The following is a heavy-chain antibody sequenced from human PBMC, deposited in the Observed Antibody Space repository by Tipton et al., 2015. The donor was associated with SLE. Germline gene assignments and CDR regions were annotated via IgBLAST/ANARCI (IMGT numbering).Heavy chain of an antibody. CDR3: ARSTTTMNLPRFDF. J-gene: IGHJ4*02. CDR2: ISYGNT. V-gene: IGHV4-59*01. D-gene: IGHD4-17*01. CDR1: NGSISSYY. Sequence: QVQLVQSGPEVKPSETLSLTCTVSNGSISSYYWSWIRQPPGKGLEWLGYISYGNTKYNPSLRSRLTISVDTSKNQFSLRLSSVTAADTAVYFCARSTTTMNLPRFDFWGLGTLVTVSS.